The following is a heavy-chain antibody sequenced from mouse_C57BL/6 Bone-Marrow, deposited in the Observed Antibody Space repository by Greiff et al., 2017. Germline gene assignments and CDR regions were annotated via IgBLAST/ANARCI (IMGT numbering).Heavy chain of an antibody. Sequence: QVQLQQSGPELVKPGASVKISCKASGYAFSSSWMNWVKQRPGKGLEWIGRIYPGDGDTNYNGKFKGKATLTADKSSSTAYMQLSSLTSEDSAVYFCARAPIYYYGSRYVDVWGTGTTVTVSS. CDR1: GYAFSSSW. V-gene: IGHV1-82*01. J-gene: IGHJ1*03. D-gene: IGHD1-1*01. CDR2: IYPGDGDT. CDR3: ARAPIYYYGSRYVDV.